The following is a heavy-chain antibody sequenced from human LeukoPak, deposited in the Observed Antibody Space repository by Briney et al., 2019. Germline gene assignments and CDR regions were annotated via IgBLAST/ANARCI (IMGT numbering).Heavy chain of an antibody. Sequence: QSGGSLRLSCAASGFTFSSYAMSCVRQAPGNRLEWVSAISGSGGSTYYADSVKGRFTISRDNSKNTLYLQMNSLRAGDTAVYYCAKVHDTSGYYYSYWGQGTLVTVSS. CDR1: GFTFSSYA. J-gene: IGHJ4*02. CDR2: ISGSGGST. CDR3: AKVHDTSGYYYSY. V-gene: IGHV3-23*01. D-gene: IGHD3-22*01.